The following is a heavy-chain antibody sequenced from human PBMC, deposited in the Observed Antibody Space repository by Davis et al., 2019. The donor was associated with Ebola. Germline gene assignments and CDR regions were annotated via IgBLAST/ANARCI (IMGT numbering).Heavy chain of an antibody. J-gene: IGHJ5*02. CDR3: ARAPLGYCSGGSCYPNWFDP. V-gene: IGHV1-46*01. CDR2: INPSGGST. Sequence: ASVKVSCKAPGYTFTSYYMHWVRQAPGQGLEWMGIINPSGGSTSYAQKFQGRVTMTRDTSTSTVYMELSSLRSEDTAVYYCARAPLGYCSGGSCYPNWFDPWGQGTLVTVSS. D-gene: IGHD2-15*01. CDR1: GYTFTSYY.